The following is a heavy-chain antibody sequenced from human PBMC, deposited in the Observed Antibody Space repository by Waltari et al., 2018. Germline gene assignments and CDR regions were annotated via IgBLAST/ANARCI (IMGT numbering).Heavy chain of an antibody. CDR2: ISSSSSYI. D-gene: IGHD3-3*01. CDR1: GFTFSSYS. Sequence: EVQLVESGGGLVKPGGSLRLSCAASGFTFSSYSMNWVRQAPGTGLEWVSSISSSSSYIYYADSVKGRFTISRDNAKNSLYLQMNSLRAEDTAVYYCARGHSYYDFWSGYFGGWYWFDPWGQGTLVTVSS. V-gene: IGHV3-21*01. CDR3: ARGHSYYDFWSGYFGGWYWFDP. J-gene: IGHJ5*02.